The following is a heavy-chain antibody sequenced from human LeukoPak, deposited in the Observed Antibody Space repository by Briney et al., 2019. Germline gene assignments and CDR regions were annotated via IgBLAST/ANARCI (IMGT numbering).Heavy chain of an antibody. CDR2: IHSDGIGT. V-gene: IGHV3-74*01. Sequence: GGPLRLSCAASGFTFSSYWMHWIRQAPGKGLVWVSRIHSDGIGTSYADSVRGRFTISRDNAKNTVYLQMNSLRAEDTAVYYCARDQGSFDYWGQGTLVTVFS. CDR3: ARDQGSFDY. J-gene: IGHJ4*02. CDR1: GFTFSSYW.